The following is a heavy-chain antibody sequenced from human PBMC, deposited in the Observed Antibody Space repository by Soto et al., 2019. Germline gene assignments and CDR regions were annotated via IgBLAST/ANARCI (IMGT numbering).Heavy chain of an antibody. V-gene: IGHV1-8*01. CDR1: GYTFTSYD. CDR2: MNPNSGNT. J-gene: IGHJ3*02. CDR3: ARDTAENYDFWSGYVDAFDI. D-gene: IGHD3-3*01. Sequence: ASVKVSCKXSGYTFTSYDINWVRQATGQGLEWMGWMNPNSGNTGYAQKFQGRVTMTRNTSISTAYMELSSLRSEDTAVYYCARDTAENYDFWSGYVDAFDIWGQGTMVTVSS.